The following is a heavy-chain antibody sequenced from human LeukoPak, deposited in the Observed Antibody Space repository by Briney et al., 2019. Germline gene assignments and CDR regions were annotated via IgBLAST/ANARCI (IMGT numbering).Heavy chain of an antibody. D-gene: IGHD6-13*01. Sequence: SVKVSCKASGGTFSSYAISWVRQAPGQGLEWMGGIIPIFGTADYAQKFQGRVTTTADKSTSTAYMELSSLRSEDTAVYYCASQSSSWYWFDPWGQGTLVTVSS. CDR2: IIPIFGTA. CDR3: ASQSSSWYWFDP. V-gene: IGHV1-69*06. CDR1: GGTFSSYA. J-gene: IGHJ5*02.